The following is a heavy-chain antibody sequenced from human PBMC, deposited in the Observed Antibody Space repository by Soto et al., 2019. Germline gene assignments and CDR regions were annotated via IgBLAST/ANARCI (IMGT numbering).Heavy chain of an antibody. CDR1: GFTFSSYS. V-gene: IGHV3-21*01. D-gene: IGHD2-2*01. Sequence: ESGGGLVKPGGSLRLSCAASGFTFSSYSMNWVRQAPGKGLEWVSSISSSSSYIYYADSVKGRFTISRDNAKNSLYLQMNSLRAEDTAVYYCARVCSSTSCYDYWGQGTLVTVSS. J-gene: IGHJ4*02. CDR3: ARVCSSTSCYDY. CDR2: ISSSSSYI.